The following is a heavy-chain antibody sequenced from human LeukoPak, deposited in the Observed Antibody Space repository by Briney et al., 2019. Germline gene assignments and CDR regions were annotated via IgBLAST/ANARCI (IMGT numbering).Heavy chain of an antibody. CDR2: IREDGTEI. CDR3: ARGVYSIDY. CDR1: GFTFSSHW. V-gene: IGHV3-7*01. Sequence: GGSLRLSCAASGFTFSSHWMNRVRQAPGKGLEWVANIREDGTEIYYMDSVKGRFTISRDNAKNSLYLQMNSLRAEDTAVYYCARGVYSIDYWGQGTLVTVSS. J-gene: IGHJ4*02. D-gene: IGHD2-15*01.